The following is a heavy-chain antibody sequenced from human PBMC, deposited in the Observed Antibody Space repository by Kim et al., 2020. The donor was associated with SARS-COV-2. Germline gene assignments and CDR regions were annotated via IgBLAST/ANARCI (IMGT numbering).Heavy chain of an antibody. J-gene: IGHJ3*02. CDR2: IYYSGST. Sequence: SETLSLTCTVSGGSISSSSYYWGWIRQPPGKGLEWIGSIYYSGSTYYNPSLKSRVTISVDTSKNQFSLKLSSVTAADTAVYYCARPTERGYSYGYRGAFDIWGQGTMVTVSS. V-gene: IGHV4-39*01. D-gene: IGHD5-18*01. CDR3: ARPTERGYSYGYRGAFDI. CDR1: GGSISSSSYY.